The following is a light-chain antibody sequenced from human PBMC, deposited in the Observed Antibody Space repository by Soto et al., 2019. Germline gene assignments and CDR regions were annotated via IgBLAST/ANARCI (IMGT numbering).Light chain of an antibody. CDR2: AAS. J-gene: IGKJ5*01. V-gene: IGKV1-39*01. CDR3: QKSYSTPIN. CDR1: QSITIC. Sequence: DIQMTHSPSSLSASVLDIVTITFRASQSITICLNSYQQKPGKAPKLLIYAASSLQGGFPSRFSVSGSGTDFTLTISSLQPEDFATYYCQKSYSTPINFGQGTRLEIK.